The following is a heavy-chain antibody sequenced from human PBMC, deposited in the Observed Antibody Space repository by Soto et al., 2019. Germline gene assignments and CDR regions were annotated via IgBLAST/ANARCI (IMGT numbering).Heavy chain of an antibody. CDR1: GGSISSYY. CDR2: IYYSGST. J-gene: IGHJ4*02. Sequence: SETLSLTCTVSGGSISSYYWSWIRQPPGKGLEWIGYIYYSGSTNYNPSLKSRVTISVDTSKNQFSLKLSSVTAADTAVYYCARENRGYDFDYWGQGTLVTVSS. V-gene: IGHV4-59*01. D-gene: IGHD5-12*01. CDR3: ARENRGYDFDY.